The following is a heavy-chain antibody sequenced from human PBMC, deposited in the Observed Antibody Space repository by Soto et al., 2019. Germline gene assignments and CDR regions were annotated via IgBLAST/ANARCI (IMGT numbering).Heavy chain of an antibody. J-gene: IGHJ4*02. CDR2: ISYDGSNK. D-gene: IGHD3-22*01. CDR1: GFTFSSYA. V-gene: IGHV3-30-3*01. Sequence: GGSLRLSCAASGFTFSSYAMHWVRQAPGKGLEWVAVISYDGSNKYYADSVKGRFTISRDNSKNTLYLQMNSLRAEDTAVYYCARVRITMIVSVGCMDYWGQGTLGTVSS. CDR3: ARVRITMIVSVGCMDY.